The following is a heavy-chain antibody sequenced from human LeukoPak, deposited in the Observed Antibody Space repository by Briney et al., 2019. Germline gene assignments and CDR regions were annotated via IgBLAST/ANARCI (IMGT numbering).Heavy chain of an antibody. CDR1: GGSISSGSYY. D-gene: IGHD4-23*01. V-gene: IGHV4-61*02. J-gene: IGHJ4*02. CDR2: IYISGST. CDR3: ARHMLGGKRSFDS. Sequence: SQTLSLTCTVSGGSISSGSYYWSWIRQPAGKGLEWIGRIYISGSTNYNPSLKSRATISADTSKNQFSLNLSSVTAADTAVYYCARHMLGGKRSFDSWGQGTLVTVSS.